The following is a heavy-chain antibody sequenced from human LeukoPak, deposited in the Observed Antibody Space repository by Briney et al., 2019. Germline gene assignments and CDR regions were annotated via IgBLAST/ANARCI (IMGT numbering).Heavy chain of an antibody. V-gene: IGHV3-23*01. D-gene: IGHD3-16*01. J-gene: IGHJ6*03. CDR2: ILDSGYST. Sequence: GGSLRLSCAASGFTFSSYAMSWVRQAPGKGLEWVSGILDSGYSTYYANSVKGRFTISRDNSNNTLYLQMNSLRAEYTAVYYCWKLGGHPLHNYYVGVWGKGTTVAVSS. CDR1: GFTFSSYA. CDR3: WKLGGHPLHNYYVGV.